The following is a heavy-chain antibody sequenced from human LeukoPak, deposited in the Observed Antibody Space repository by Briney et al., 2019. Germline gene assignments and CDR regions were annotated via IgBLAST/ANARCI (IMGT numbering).Heavy chain of an antibody. Sequence: PGGSLRLSCAASGFTFSSYGMHWVRQAPGKGLEWVAFIRYDGSNKYYADSVKGRFTISRDNSKNTLYLQMNSLRAEDTAVYYCARDLVGATYPRGVLDPWGQGTLVTVSS. CDR3: ARDLVGATYPRGVLDP. CDR1: GFTFSSYG. V-gene: IGHV3-30*02. CDR2: IRYDGSNK. D-gene: IGHD1-26*01. J-gene: IGHJ5*02.